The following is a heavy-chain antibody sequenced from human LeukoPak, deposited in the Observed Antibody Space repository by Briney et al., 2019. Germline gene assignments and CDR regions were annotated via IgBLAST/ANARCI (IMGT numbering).Heavy chain of an antibody. J-gene: IGHJ6*02. CDR3: ARVMAPITIFGVVITGMDV. D-gene: IGHD3-3*01. Sequence: PGGSLRLSCAASGFTFSSYSMNWVRQAPGKGLEWVSYISSSSSTIYYADSVKGRFTISRDNAKNSLYLQMNSLRAEDTAVYYCARVMAPITIFGVVITGMDVWGQGTTVTVSS. V-gene: IGHV3-48*01. CDR1: GFTFSSYS. CDR2: ISSSSSTI.